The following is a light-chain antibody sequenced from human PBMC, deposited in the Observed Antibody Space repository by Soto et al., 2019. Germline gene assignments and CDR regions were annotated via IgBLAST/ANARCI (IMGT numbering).Light chain of an antibody. J-gene: IGKJ5*01. CDR2: KVS. CDR3: MQGTHWPIT. Sequence: EDAMTQSPLSLPVTLGQPSSISCRSNQSLVHRDETPYFSSFRQRPGRSPRRLIYKVSNRDSGVPARFSGSGSGTDFALKISRVEAADVGVYYCMQGTHWPITFGQGTLLEIK. V-gene: IGKV2-30*02. CDR1: QSLVHRDETPY.